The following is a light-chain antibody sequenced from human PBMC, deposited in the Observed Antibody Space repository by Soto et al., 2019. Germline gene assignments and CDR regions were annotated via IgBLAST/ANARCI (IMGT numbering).Light chain of an antibody. V-gene: IGLV7-46*01. CDR3: LLSYSGARVWA. CDR1: TGAVTGSHY. CDR2: NTN. Sequence: QAVVTQEPSLTVSPGGTVTLTCGSSTGAVTGSHYPYWLQQKPGQGPRTLIYNTNNKQSWTPARFSGSLLGGKAALTLSGAQPDDEADYYCLLSYSGARVWAFGGGTKVTV. J-gene: IGLJ3*02.